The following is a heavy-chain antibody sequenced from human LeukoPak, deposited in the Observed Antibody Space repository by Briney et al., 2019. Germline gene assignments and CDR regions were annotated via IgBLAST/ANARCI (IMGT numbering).Heavy chain of an antibody. V-gene: IGHV4-61*01. CDR3: ARAHSSSWYFVANWFDP. J-gene: IGHJ5*02. CDR1: GGSVSTGSYY. CDR2: IYYSGST. D-gene: IGHD6-13*01. Sequence: SETLSLTCTVSGGSVSTGSYYWSWIRQPPGKGLEWIGYIYYSGSTNYNPSLKSRVTISVDTSKNQFSLKLSSVTAADTAVYYCARAHSSSWYFVANWFDPWGQGTLVTVSS.